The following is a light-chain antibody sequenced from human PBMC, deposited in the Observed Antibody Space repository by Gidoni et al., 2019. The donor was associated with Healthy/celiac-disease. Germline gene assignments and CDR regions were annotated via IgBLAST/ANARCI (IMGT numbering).Light chain of an antibody. J-gene: IGKJ1*01. CDR2: AAS. V-gene: IGKV1-8*01. Sequence: AIRMTQSPSSLSASTGDRVTITCRASQGISSYLAWYQPKPGKAPKLLIYAASTLQSGVPSRFSGSGSGTDFTLTISCLQSEDFATYYCQQYYSYPVAFXXXTKVEIK. CDR3: QQYYSYPVA. CDR1: QGISSY.